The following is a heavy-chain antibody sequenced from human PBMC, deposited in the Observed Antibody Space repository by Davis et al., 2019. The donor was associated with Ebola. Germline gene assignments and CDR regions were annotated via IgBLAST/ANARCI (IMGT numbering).Heavy chain of an antibody. CDR1: GGSSSGYF. Sequence: PSETLSLTCGVYGGSSSGYFWSWIRQSPGKGLVWIGDINHRGTMNYNPSLKSRLTISLDMSKNHLSLNLTSVTAADTAVYYCARGRLLVYYDQLDVWGEGTTVTVSS. V-gene: IGHV4-34*01. CDR2: INHRGTM. CDR3: ARGRLLVYYDQLDV. J-gene: IGHJ6*04. D-gene: IGHD3-3*01.